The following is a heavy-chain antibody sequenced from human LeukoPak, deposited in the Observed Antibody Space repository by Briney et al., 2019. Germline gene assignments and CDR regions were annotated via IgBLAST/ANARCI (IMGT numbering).Heavy chain of an antibody. CDR3: AKTGTTLSYYFDY. Sequence: PGGSLRLSCAASGFTFGDYAMHWVRQAPGKGLEWVAVISYDGSSKYYADSVKGRFTISRDNSKNTLYLQMNSLRAEDTAVYYCAKTGTTLSYYFDYWGQGTLVTVSS. CDR1: GFTFGDYA. CDR2: ISYDGSSK. D-gene: IGHD1-7*01. J-gene: IGHJ4*02. V-gene: IGHV3-30*18.